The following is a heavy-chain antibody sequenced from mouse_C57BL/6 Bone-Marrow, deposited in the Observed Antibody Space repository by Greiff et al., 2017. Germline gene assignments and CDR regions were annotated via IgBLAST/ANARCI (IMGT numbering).Heavy chain of an antibody. CDR3: TKSKGY. CDR1: GYTFTDYE. J-gene: IGHJ2*01. V-gene: IGHV1-15*01. Sequence: VQLQQSGAELVRPGASVTLSCKASGYTFTDYEMHWVKQTPVHGLEWIGAIDPETGGTAYNQKFKGKAILTADKSSSTAYMEIRSLTSEDSAVYYCTKSKGYWGQGTTLTVSS. CDR2: IDPETGGT.